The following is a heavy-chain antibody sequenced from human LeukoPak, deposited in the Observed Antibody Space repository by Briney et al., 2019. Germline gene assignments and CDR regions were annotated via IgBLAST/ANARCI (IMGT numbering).Heavy chain of an antibody. V-gene: IGHV1-8*01. CDR3: ARGDYDIPYYFDY. J-gene: IGHJ4*02. CDR2: MNPNSGNT. Sequence: GASVKVSCKASGYTFTSFDMNWVRQATGQGLEWMGWMNPNSGNTGYAQKFQGRVTMTRNTSISTAYMELSSLRSEDTAVYYCARGDYDIPYYFDYWGQGTLVTVSS. CDR1: GYTFTSFD. D-gene: IGHD3-9*01.